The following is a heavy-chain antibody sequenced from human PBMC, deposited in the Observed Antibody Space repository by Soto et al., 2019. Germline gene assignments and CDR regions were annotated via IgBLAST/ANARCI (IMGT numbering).Heavy chain of an antibody. V-gene: IGHV3-15*07. CDR2: IKRKSDGETT. J-gene: IGHJ4*02. CDR1: GFAFSNAW. CDR3: TTGVNQWLANDY. Sequence: EVQLVESGGGLVKPGGSLTLSCAASGFAFSNAWMHWVRQAPGTGLEWVGRIKRKSDGETTDYAAPVRGRFGISRDDSRNTLHLQRNSLRNEDTAVYYCTTGVNQWLANDYWGQGTLVTVSS. D-gene: IGHD6-19*01.